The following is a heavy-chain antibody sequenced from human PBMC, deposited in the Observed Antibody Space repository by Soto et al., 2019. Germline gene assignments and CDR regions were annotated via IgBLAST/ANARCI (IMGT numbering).Heavy chain of an antibody. CDR3: AKDFSTSRRGFDY. V-gene: IGHV3-49*04. CDR1: GFSLGDLA. Sequence: GGSLRLSCSTSGFSLGDLALSWVRQAPGRGLEWVGIIRGNTYDGRKAYAASVTGRYTSAKDEANKITYLQLDSLKSEDTDMYYCAKDFSTSRRGFDYWGLGTLVTVSS. J-gene: IGHJ4*02. CDR2: IRGNTYDGRK.